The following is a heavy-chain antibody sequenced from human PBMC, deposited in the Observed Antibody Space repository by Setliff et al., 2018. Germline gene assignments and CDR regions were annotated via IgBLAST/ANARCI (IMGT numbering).Heavy chain of an antibody. J-gene: IGHJ5*02. CDR3: ARGAPGWELLSWFDP. V-gene: IGHV4-34*01. CDR1: GGSFSGYY. Sequence: LSLTCAVYGGSFSGYYWSWIRQPPGKGPEWIGEIDQSGITNYNPSLKSRVTISIDTSKNQFSLKLSSVTAADTAVYYCARGAPGWELLSWFDPWGQGTLVTVSS. D-gene: IGHD1-26*01. CDR2: IDQSGIT.